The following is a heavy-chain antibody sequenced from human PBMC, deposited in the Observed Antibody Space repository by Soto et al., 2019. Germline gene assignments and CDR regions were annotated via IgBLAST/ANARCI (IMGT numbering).Heavy chain of an antibody. D-gene: IGHD3-10*01. CDR1: GGTFNTYA. CDR3: AGEVLVPTPAFVY. Sequence: QVQLVQSGAEMKKPGSSVKVSCQSSGGTFNTYAMNWVRQAPGQGPEWMGDISPMFGAANYAPKFQSRVTITADESRGTSDMKLGSLTSEDTALYFCAGEVLVPTPAFVYWGQGTLVTVSS. J-gene: IGHJ4*02. V-gene: IGHV1-69*19. CDR2: ISPMFGAA.